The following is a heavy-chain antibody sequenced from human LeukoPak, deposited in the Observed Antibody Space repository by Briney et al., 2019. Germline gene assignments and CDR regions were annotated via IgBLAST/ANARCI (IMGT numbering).Heavy chain of an antibody. Sequence: SETLSLTCTVSGGSISTYYGNWIRQAPGKGLEWIGYIYYSGSTNYNPSLKSRVAMSVDTSRNQFSLKLSSVTAADTAVYYCARAQVDYNNGPGSRGYYSYGMDVWGRGTTVTVSS. J-gene: IGHJ6*02. CDR3: ARAQVDYNNGPGSRGYYSYGMDV. CDR1: GGSISTYY. V-gene: IGHV4-59*01. D-gene: IGHD4-11*01. CDR2: IYYSGST.